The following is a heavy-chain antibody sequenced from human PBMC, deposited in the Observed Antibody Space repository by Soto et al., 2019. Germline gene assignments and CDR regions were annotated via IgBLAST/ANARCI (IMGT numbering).Heavy chain of an antibody. CDR1: GYTFTNFG. Sequence: GASVKVSCKTSGYTFTNFGLSWVRQAPGQGLEWMGWISAYNGNTNYAQKLQGRVTMTTDTSTSTAYMELRSLRSDDTAVYYCVRGRYYDSSGYYYAWFDPWGQGTLVTVSS. CDR2: ISAYNGNT. CDR3: VRGRYYDSSGYYYAWFDP. D-gene: IGHD3-22*01. V-gene: IGHV1-18*01. J-gene: IGHJ5*02.